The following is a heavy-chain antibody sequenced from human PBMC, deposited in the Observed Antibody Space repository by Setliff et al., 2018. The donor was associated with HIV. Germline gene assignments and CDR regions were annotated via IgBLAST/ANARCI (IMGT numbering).Heavy chain of an antibody. CDR1: GYSVATHG. J-gene: IGHJ3*01. CDR2: ISAYTGNT. Sequence: ASVKVSCKTSGYSVATHGLSWVRQAPGEGLEWMGWISAYTGNTNYAQKFHGRVSMTTDSSTSTGYTELTSLRSDDTAVYYCARRRRSSDDSCDFWGQGTLVTV. CDR3: ARRRRSSDDSCDF. D-gene: IGHD1-26*01. V-gene: IGHV1-18*01.